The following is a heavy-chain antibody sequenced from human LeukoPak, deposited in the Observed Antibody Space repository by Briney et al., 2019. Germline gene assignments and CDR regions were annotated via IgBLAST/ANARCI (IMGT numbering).Heavy chain of an antibody. Sequence: ASVKVSRKASRYTLTGYYLHWVRQAPGQGGEWMGWINPNNGDTNYAQMLQGRVTMTRDTSLSTAYMELNRLRSDDTAVFYCARDGGGKSLDYWGQGALVTVSS. CDR1: RYTLTGYY. CDR2: INPNNGDT. CDR3: ARDGGGKSLDY. V-gene: IGHV1-2*02. D-gene: IGHD2-15*01. J-gene: IGHJ4*02.